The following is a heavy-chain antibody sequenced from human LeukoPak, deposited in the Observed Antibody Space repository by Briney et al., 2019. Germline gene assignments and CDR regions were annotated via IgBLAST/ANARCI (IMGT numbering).Heavy chain of an antibody. CDR2: IRYDGSNK. CDR1: GFTFSSYG. J-gene: IGHJ4*02. Sequence: GGSLRLSCAASGFTFSSYGMHWVRQAPGKGLEWVAFIRYDGSNKYYADFVKGRFTISGDNSKNTLYLQMNSLRAEDTAVYYCAKDAVAGGDFDYWGQGTLVTVSS. D-gene: IGHD6-19*01. CDR3: AKDAVAGGDFDY. V-gene: IGHV3-30*02.